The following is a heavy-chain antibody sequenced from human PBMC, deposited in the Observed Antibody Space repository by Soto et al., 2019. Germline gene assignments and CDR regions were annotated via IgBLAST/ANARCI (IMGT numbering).Heavy chain of an antibody. CDR2: IYYSGST. CDR1: GGSISSSSYY. V-gene: IGHV4-39*01. J-gene: IGHJ6*02. CDR3: ARRKGYCSGGSCAAGVLFYYYYGMDV. Sequence: SETLSLTCTVSGGSISSSSYYWGWIRQPPGKGLEWIGSIYYSGSTYYNPSLKSRVTISVDTSKNQFSLKLSSVTAADTAVYYCARRKGYCSGGSCAAGVLFYYYYGMDVWGQGTTVTVSS. D-gene: IGHD2-15*01.